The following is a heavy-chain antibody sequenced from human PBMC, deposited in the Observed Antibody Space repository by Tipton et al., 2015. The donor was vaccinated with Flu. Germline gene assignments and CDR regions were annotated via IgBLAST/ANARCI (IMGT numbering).Heavy chain of an antibody. D-gene: IGHD3-22*01. CDR3: AREWSGYYDSREGDALDI. Sequence: SLRLSCAASGFTFTYFGMNWVRLAPGKGLEWVSFISSSGSHTDYRDSGRGRFTVSRDDAKNSLYLQMSSLRAEDTAVYFCAREWSGYYDSREGDALDIWGQGTLVTVSS. V-gene: IGHV3-21*01. J-gene: IGHJ3*02. CDR2: ISSSGSHT. CDR1: GFTFTYFG.